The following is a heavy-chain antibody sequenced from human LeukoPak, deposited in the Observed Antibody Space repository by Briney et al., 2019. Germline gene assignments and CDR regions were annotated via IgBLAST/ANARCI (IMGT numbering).Heavy chain of an antibody. CDR2: ISGSSSYT. D-gene: IGHD6-19*01. CDR1: GFTFSDYY. CDR3: ASTGSSGWNYFDY. Sequence: PGGSLRLSCAASGFTFSDYYMSWIRQAPGKGLEWVSYISGSSSYTNYADSVKGRFTISRDNAKNSLYLQMNSLRAEDTAVYYCASTGSSGWNYFDYWGQGTLVTVSS. V-gene: IGHV3-11*06. J-gene: IGHJ4*02.